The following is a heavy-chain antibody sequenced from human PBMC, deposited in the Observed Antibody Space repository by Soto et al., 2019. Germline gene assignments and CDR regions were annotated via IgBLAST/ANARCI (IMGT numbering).Heavy chain of an antibody. D-gene: IGHD1-26*01. CDR2: IHSAGSST. CDR3: ARGDVGAVDR. Sequence: EVQLVESGGGLVQPGGSLRLSCVASDFTFSHYWLHWVRQVPGKGLVWVSRIHSAGSSTTYADSVKGRFTISRDNAKNTLYLQMASLRVEDTAVYYCARGDVGAVDRWGQGTMVTVSS. J-gene: IGHJ3*01. CDR1: DFTFSHYW. V-gene: IGHV3-74*03.